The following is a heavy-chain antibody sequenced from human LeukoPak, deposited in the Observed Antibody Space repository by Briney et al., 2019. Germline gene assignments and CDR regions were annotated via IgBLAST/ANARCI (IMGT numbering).Heavy chain of an antibody. CDR3: ARVAYMEYYYYDGMDV. J-gene: IGHJ6*02. CDR2: INHSGST. D-gene: IGHD1-1*01. Sequence: SETLSLTCAVYGGSFSGYYWSWIRQPPGKGLEWIGEINHSGSTNYNPSLKSRVTISVDTSKNQFSLKLSSVTAADTAVYYCARVAYMEYYYYDGMDVWGQGTTVTVSS. V-gene: IGHV4-34*01. CDR1: GGSFSGYY.